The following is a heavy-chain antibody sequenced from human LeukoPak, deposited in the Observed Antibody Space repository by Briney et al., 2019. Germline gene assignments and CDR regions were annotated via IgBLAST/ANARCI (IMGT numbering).Heavy chain of an antibody. Sequence: PGGSLRLSCAASGFTFSSYGMHWVRQAPGKGLEWVANIKQDGSEKYYVDSVKGRFTISRDNAKNSLYLQMNSLRAEDTAVYYCASKVYGDFDDAFDIWGQGTMVTVSS. CDR2: IKQDGSEK. V-gene: IGHV3-7*01. J-gene: IGHJ3*02. D-gene: IGHD4-17*01. CDR1: GFTFSSYG. CDR3: ASKVYGDFDDAFDI.